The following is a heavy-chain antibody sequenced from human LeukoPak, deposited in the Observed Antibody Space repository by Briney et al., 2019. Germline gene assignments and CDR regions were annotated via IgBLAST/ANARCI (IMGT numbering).Heavy chain of an antibody. D-gene: IGHD2-8*02. CDR1: GFTFSTYW. V-gene: IGHV3-7*01. Sequence: GGSLRLSCAASGFTFSTYWMDWVRQAPGKGLEWVANIKEDGSEKYYEDSVKGRFTISRDNAKNSLYLQMNSLRAEDTAVYYCARSGVLFRYYYGMDVWGQGTTVTVSS. CDR2: IKEDGSEK. J-gene: IGHJ6*02. CDR3: ARSGVLFRYYYGMDV.